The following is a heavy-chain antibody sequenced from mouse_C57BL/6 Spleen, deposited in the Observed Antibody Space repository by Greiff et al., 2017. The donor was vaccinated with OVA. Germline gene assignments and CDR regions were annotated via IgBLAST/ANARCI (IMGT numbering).Heavy chain of an antibody. CDR1: GYTFTSYW. V-gene: IGHV1-52*01. J-gene: IGHJ3*01. CDR3: ARLGYYSNYSFAY. CDR2: IDPSDSET. Sequence: VQLQQSGAELVRPGSSVKLSCKASGYTFTSYWMHWVKQRPIQGLEWIGNIDPSDSETHYNQKFKDKATLTVDKSSSTAYMQLSSLTSEDSAVYYCARLGYYSNYSFAYWGQGTLVTVSA. D-gene: IGHD2-5*01.